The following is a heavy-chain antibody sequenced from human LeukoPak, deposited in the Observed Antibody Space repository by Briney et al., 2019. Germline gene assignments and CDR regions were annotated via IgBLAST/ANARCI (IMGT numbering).Heavy chain of an antibody. CDR2: IIPIFGTA. Sequence: ASVKVSCKASGGTISRYAISWERQAPGQGLEWMGGIIPIFGTANYAQKFQGRVTITADESTSTAYMELSSLRSEDTAVYYCASPAGPTGKYFSYWGQGTLVTVSS. CDR1: GGTISRYA. V-gene: IGHV1-69*01. CDR3: ASPAGPTGKYFSY. J-gene: IGHJ4*02. D-gene: IGHD1-14*01.